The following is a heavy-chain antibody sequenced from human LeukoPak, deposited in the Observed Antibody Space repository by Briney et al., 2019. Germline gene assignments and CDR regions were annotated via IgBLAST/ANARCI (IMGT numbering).Heavy chain of an antibody. Sequence: SETLSLTCTVSGGSISSSSYYWGWIRQPPGKGLEWIGSIYYSGSTNYNPSLKSRVTISVDTSKNQFSLKLSSVTAADTAVYYCARHVLRGSYEDYWGQGTLVTVSS. CDR3: ARHVLRGSYEDY. J-gene: IGHJ4*02. V-gene: IGHV4-39*01. CDR2: IYYSGST. D-gene: IGHD1-26*01. CDR1: GGSISSSSYY.